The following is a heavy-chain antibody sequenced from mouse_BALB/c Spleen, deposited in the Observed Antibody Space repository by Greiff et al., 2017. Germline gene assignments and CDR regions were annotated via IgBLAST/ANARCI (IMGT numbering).Heavy chain of an antibody. CDR3: ARGVTTVAGYFDV. CDR2: ISTYYGNT. Sequence: QVQLQQSGPELVRPGVSVKISCKGSGYTFTDYAMHWVKQSHAKSLEWIGVISTYYGNTNYNQKFKGKATMTVDKSSSTAYMELARLTSEDSAIYYCARGVTTVAGYFDVWGAGTTVTVSS. CDR1: GYTFTDYA. D-gene: IGHD1-1*01. V-gene: IGHV1-67*01. J-gene: IGHJ1*01.